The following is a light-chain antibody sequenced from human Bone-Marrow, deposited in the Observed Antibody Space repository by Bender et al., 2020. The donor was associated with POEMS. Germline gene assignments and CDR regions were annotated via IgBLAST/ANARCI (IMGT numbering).Light chain of an antibody. V-gene: IGLV2-23*01. J-gene: IGLJ3*02. CDR2: EGI. Sequence: QSVLTQPASVSGSPGQSITISCAGTRNYNLVSWYQQPPGTAPKLIIYEGIKRPSGVSDRFSGSKSGNTASLTISGLQAEDEADYYCCSYGGSRTPKWVFGGGTKVTVL. CDR3: CSYGGSRTPKWV. CDR1: RNYNL.